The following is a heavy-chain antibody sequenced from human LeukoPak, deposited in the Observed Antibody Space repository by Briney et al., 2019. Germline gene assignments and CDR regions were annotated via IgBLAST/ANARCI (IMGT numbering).Heavy chain of an antibody. CDR2: INTNTGNP. CDR3: ARDDNDLGYYGMDV. D-gene: IGHD2-8*01. J-gene: IGHJ6*02. V-gene: IGHV7-4-1*02. Sequence: ASVKVSCKASGYTFTSYAMNWVRQAPGQGLEWMGWINTNTGNPTYAQGFTGRFVFSLDTSVSTAYLQISSLKAEDTAVYYCARDDNDLGYYGMDVRGQGTTVTVSS. CDR1: GYTFTSYA.